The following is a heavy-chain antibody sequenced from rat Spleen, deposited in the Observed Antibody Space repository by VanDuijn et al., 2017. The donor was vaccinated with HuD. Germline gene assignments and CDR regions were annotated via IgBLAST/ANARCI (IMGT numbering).Heavy chain of an antibody. D-gene: IGHD1-6*01. CDR1: GFTFNNYW. V-gene: IGHV5-31*01. J-gene: IGHJ2*01. Sequence: EVQLVESGGGLVQPGRSLKLSCVASGFTFNNYWMTWIRQAPGKGLEWVASITNTGDSTYYPDSMKGRFTISRDNAKSTLYLQMDSLGSEDTATYYCATVGMYTTDYYYDWGQGVMVTVSS. CDR2: ITNTGDST. CDR3: ATVGMYTTDYYYD.